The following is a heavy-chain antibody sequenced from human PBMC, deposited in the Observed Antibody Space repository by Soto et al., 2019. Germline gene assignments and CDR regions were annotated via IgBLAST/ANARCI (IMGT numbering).Heavy chain of an antibody. CDR2: INHQTNT. CDR3: ARGEWMIRGADYYYYMDV. J-gene: IGHJ6*03. CDR1: GGPFNDYY. Sequence: QVQLQQWGAGLLRPSETLSLTCAVYGGPFNDYYWTWIRQPPGKGLGWIGEINHQTNTHYNPSLESRVTFSVDASKNQFSLGLTSVTAADTALYYCARGEWMIRGADYYYYMDVWGKGTTVTVSS. V-gene: IGHV4-34*02. D-gene: IGHD3-10*01.